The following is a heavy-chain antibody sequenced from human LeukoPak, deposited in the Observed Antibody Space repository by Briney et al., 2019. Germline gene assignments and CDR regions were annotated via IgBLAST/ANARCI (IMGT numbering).Heavy chain of an antibody. CDR2: INPNSGGT. Sequence: ASVKVSCKASGYTFTGYYMHWVRQAPGQGLEWMGWINPNSGGTNYAQKFQGRVTMTRDTSISTAYMELSRLRSEDTAVYYCARGDPSSGWPRPLDDAFDIWGQGTMVTVSS. CDR1: GYTFTGYY. V-gene: IGHV1-2*02. J-gene: IGHJ3*02. D-gene: IGHD6-19*01. CDR3: ARGDPSSGWPRPLDDAFDI.